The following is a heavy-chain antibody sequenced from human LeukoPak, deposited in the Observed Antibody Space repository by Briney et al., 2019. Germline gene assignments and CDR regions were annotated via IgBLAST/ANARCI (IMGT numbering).Heavy chain of an antibody. CDR3: ARHTMVRGVIIIPFDY. Sequence: ASVKLSCKASGYTFTSYGSSWVRQAPGQGLEWIGWISAYNGNTNYAPNHQGRVTMTTDTPTSTAYMELRSLRSDDTAVYYCARHTMVRGVIIIPFDYWGQGTLVTVSS. CDR2: ISAYNGNT. D-gene: IGHD3-10*01. V-gene: IGHV1-18*01. CDR1: GYTFTSYG. J-gene: IGHJ4*02.